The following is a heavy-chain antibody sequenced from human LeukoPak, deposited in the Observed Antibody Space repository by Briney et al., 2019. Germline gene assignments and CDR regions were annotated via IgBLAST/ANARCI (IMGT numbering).Heavy chain of an antibody. CDR2: ISSSSSYI. CDR3: ARGRYYDSSGYPFDAFDI. V-gene: IGHV3-21*01. CDR1: GFTFSCYS. D-gene: IGHD3-22*01. J-gene: IGHJ3*02. Sequence: PGGSLRLSCAASGFTFSCYSMTWVRQAPGKGLEWVSSISSSSSYIYYADSVKGRFTISRDNTKNSLNLQMDSLRAEDTAVYYCARGRYYDSSGYPFDAFDIWGQGTMVIVSS.